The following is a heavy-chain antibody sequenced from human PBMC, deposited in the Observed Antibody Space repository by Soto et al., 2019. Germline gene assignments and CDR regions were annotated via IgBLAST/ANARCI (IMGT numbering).Heavy chain of an antibody. Sequence: PGGSLSLSCAASGFTFSTYDMHWVRQVPGKGLEWVSAIGSAHDPYYLGSVKGRFSSSRENAKNSLYLQMNSLTTGDTAVYYCARAYLGRLPRRADYCYALDVWGQGTTVTVSS. D-gene: IGHD1-26*01. V-gene: IGHV3-13*05. J-gene: IGHJ6*02. CDR1: GFTFSTYD. CDR2: IGSAHDP. CDR3: ARAYLGRLPRRADYCYALDV.